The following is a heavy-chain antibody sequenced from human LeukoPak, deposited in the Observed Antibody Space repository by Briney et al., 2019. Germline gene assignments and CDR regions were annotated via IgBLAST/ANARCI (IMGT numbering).Heavy chain of an antibody. J-gene: IGHJ5*02. V-gene: IGHV3-7*01. CDR3: ARARVVVVPAAIPVNWFDP. D-gene: IGHD2-2*01. Sequence: GGSLRLSCAASGFTFSSYWMSWVRQAPGKGLEWVANIKQDGSEKYYVDSVKGRFTISRDNAKNSLYLQMNSLRAEDTAVCYCARARVVVVPAAIPVNWFDPWGQGTLVTVSS. CDR1: GFTFSSYW. CDR2: IKQDGSEK.